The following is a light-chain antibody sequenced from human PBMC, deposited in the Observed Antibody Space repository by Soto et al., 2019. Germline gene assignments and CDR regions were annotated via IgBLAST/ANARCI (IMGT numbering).Light chain of an antibody. CDR2: DVS. V-gene: IGLV2-14*01. CDR1: SSDVGGYNY. Sequence: QSALTQPASVSGSPGQSITISCTGTSSDVGGYNYVSWYQQHPGKAPKLMIYDVSNRPSGVSNRFSGSKSGNTASLTISGLQAEDEDDYSCSSYTSSSTPYVFGTGT. J-gene: IGLJ1*01. CDR3: SSYTSSSTPYV.